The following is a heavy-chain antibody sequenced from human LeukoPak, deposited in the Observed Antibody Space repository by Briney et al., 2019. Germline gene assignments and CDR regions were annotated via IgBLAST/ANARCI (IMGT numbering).Heavy chain of an antibody. D-gene: IGHD1-26*01. Sequence: GGSLRLSCAASGFTVNTNYMTWVRQAPGKGLEWVSEIYSDGTTYYTASVKGRFSISRDNSKNTVYLEMNSLRGEDTAIYYCTRDLREHGVFDIWGQGTMVTVSS. V-gene: IGHV3-53*01. CDR1: GFTVNTNY. CDR2: IYSDGTT. J-gene: IGHJ3*02. CDR3: TRDLREHGVFDI.